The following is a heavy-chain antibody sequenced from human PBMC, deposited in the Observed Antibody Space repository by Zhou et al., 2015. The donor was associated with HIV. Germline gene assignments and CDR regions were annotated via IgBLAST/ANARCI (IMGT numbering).Heavy chain of an antibody. CDR3: AGQSGSYFGSFDY. CDR2: INPSGGST. D-gene: IGHD1-26*01. J-gene: IGHJ4*02. V-gene: IGHV1-46*01. CDR1: GYTFTSYY. Sequence: QVQLVQSGAEVKKPGASVKVSCKASGYTFTSYYMHWVRQAPGQGLEWMGIINPSGGSTSYAQKFQGRVTMTRDTSTSTVYMELSSLRSEDTAVYYCAGQSGSYFGSFDYVGPGNPGHRSPQ.